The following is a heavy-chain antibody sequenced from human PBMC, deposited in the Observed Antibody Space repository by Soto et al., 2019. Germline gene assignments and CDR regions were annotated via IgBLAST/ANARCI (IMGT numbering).Heavy chain of an antibody. Sequence: PSETLSLTCTVSGGSIRSGSHYWSWIRQYPGKGLEWIGYIYYSGSTYYNPSLKSRITISISTSKNQFSLKLTSVTAADTAVYYCAREGGDGIDYWGQGTLVTVSS. CDR1: GGSIRSGSHY. J-gene: IGHJ4*02. D-gene: IGHD3-16*01. V-gene: IGHV4-31*03. CDR3: AREGGDGIDY. CDR2: IYYSGST.